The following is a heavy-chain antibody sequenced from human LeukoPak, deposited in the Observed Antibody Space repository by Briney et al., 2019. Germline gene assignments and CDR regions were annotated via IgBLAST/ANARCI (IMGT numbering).Heavy chain of an antibody. V-gene: IGHV1-69*05. CDR3: ARGPGRDGYNSIDY. J-gene: IGHJ4*02. CDR2: IIPIFGTA. D-gene: IGHD5-24*01. Sequence: ASVKVSRKASGGTFSSYAISWVRQAPGQGLEWMGRIIPIFGTANYAQKFQGRVTITTDESTSTAYMELSSLRSEDTAVYYCARGPGRDGYNSIDYWGQGTLVTVSS. CDR1: GGTFSSYA.